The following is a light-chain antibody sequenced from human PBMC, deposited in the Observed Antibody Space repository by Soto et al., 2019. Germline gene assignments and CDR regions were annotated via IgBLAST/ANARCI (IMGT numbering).Light chain of an antibody. J-gene: IGKJ1*01. CDR3: QHYNSYSEA. V-gene: IGKV1-5*03. Sequence: DIQMTQSPSTLSVSVGDRVTITCRASQPISKWLAWYQQKPGKAPKLLIYKASTLKSGVPSRFSGSGSGTEFTLTISSLQTDDFATYYGQHYNSYSEAFGQGTKVDIK. CDR2: KAS. CDR1: QPISKW.